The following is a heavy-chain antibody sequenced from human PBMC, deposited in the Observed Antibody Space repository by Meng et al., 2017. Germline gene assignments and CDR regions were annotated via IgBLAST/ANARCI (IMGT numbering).Heavy chain of an antibody. CDR3: ATGAAAADH. J-gene: IGHJ4*02. Sequence: LGESGGGLVKPGVLLRLFCLASGIRFTYAWMSWVRQAPGKGLEWVGRIKRNRDGGTIDYAARVKGRFTISRDESKNTLYLQMDSLITEDTAVYFCATGAAAADHWGQGTLVTVSS. CDR1: GIRFTYAW. CDR2: IKRNRDGGTI. V-gene: IGHV3-15*01. D-gene: IGHD6-13*01.